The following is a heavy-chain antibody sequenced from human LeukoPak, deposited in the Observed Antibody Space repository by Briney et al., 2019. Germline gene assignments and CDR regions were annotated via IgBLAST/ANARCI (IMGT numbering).Heavy chain of an antibody. CDR1: GFTFSSYA. J-gene: IGHJ1*01. V-gene: IGHV3-23*01. CDR2: ISGGGGST. Sequence: PGASLRLSCAASGFTFSSYAMSWVRQAPGKGLEWVSAISGGGGSTYYADSVKGRFTISRDNSKNTLYLQMNSLRGEDTAVYHCAKASAGYYDTSGYPFQHWGQGTLVTVSS. CDR3: AKASAGYYDTSGYPFQH. D-gene: IGHD3-22*01.